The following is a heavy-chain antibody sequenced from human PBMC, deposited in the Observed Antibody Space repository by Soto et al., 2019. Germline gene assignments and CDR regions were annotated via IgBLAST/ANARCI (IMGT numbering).Heavy chain of an antibody. D-gene: IGHD3-10*01. CDR2: ISGSGGST. CDR1: GCTFSSYA. J-gene: IGHJ6*03. Sequence: GGSLRLSCAASGCTFSSYAMSWVRQAPGKGLEWVSAISGSGGSTYYADSVKGRFTISRDNSKNTLYLQMNSPRAEDTAVYYCAKDRRSGSYYYYYYYMDVWGKGTTVTVS. V-gene: IGHV3-23*01. CDR3: AKDRRSGSYYYYYYYMDV.